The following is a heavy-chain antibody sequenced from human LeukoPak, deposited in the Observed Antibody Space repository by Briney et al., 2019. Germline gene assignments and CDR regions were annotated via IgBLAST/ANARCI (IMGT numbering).Heavy chain of an antibody. CDR2: ILPIFGTA. Sequence: SVKVSCKASGGTFSSYAISWVRQAPGQGLEWMGGILPIFGTAHYAQKFQGRVTITADDSTSTAYMELSSLRSEDTAVYYCARSYYYGSGSYYDTNFDYWGQGTLVTVSS. J-gene: IGHJ4*02. D-gene: IGHD3-10*01. V-gene: IGHV1-69*13. CDR3: ARSYYYGSGSYYDTNFDY. CDR1: GGTFSSYA.